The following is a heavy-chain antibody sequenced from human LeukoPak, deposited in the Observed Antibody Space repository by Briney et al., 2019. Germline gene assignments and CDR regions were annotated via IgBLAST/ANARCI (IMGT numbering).Heavy chain of an antibody. V-gene: IGHV1-2*06. CDR2: INPNSGGT. CDR1: GYTFTGYY. D-gene: IGHD3-3*01. CDR3: ARGLGSGYYGNWFDP. J-gene: IGHJ5*02. Sequence: ASVKVSCKASGYTFTGYYMHWVRQAPGRGLEWMGRINPNSGGTNYAQKFQGRVTMTRDTSISTAYMELSRLRSDDTAVYYCARGLGSGYYGNWFDPWGQGTLVTVSS.